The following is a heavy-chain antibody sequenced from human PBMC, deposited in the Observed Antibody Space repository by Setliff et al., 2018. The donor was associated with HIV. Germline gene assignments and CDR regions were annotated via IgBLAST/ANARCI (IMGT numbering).Heavy chain of an antibody. D-gene: IGHD3-22*01. J-gene: IGHJ5*02. CDR3: ASRVYYYDSNNFLREEGFDP. V-gene: IGHV4-38-2*02. CDR1: GYSISSDYY. CDR2: IYNSEII. Sequence: PSETLSLTCTVSGYSISSDYYWGWIRQPPGKGLQWIGFIYNSEIINYNTSLKSRVSMSLDTSKKQFYLKLTSVTAADSAVYYCASRVYYYDSNNFLREEGFDPWGQGTLVTVSS.